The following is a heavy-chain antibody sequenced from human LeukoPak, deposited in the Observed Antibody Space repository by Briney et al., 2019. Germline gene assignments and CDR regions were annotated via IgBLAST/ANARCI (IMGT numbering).Heavy chain of an antibody. CDR2: VYHNGET. J-gene: IGHJ6*03. D-gene: IGHD1-26*01. V-gene: IGHV4-38-2*02. CDR1: GCSITTNYY. Sequence: NPSETLSLTCTVSGCSITTNYYWAWIRQSPGTGLEWIGSVYHNGETYYNPSLKSRVIISVDTSKNEFSLRLTSVTAADTAVYYCVTPRSWELSDMAVWGKGTTVIVSS. CDR3: VTPRSWELSDMAV.